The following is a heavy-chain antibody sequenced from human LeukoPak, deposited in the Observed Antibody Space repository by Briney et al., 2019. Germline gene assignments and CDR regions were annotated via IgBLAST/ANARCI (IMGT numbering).Heavy chain of an antibody. CDR2: IYYSGST. V-gene: IGHV4-59*12. J-gene: IGHJ3*02. CDR3: ARGTTVWYAFDI. CDR1: GGSISSYY. Sequence: SETLSLTCSVSGGSISSYYWSWIRQPPGKGLEWIGYIYYSGSTNYNPSLKSRVTISVDTSKNQFSLKLSSVTAADTAVYYCARGTTVWYAFDIWGQGTMVTVSS. D-gene: IGHD4-17*01.